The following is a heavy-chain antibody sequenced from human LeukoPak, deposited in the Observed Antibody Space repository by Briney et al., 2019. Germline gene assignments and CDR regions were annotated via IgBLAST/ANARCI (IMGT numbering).Heavy chain of an antibody. Sequence: SGTLSLTCAVSGGSISSSNWWSWVRQPPGKGLEWIGEIYHSGSTNYNPSLKSRVTISVDTSKNQFSLKLSSVTAADTAVYYCASLEGRYDYVWGSYRYYFDYWGQGTLVTVSS. CDR1: GGSISSSNW. CDR2: IYHSGST. V-gene: IGHV4-4*02. CDR3: ASLEGRYDYVWGSYRYYFDY. D-gene: IGHD3-16*02. J-gene: IGHJ4*02.